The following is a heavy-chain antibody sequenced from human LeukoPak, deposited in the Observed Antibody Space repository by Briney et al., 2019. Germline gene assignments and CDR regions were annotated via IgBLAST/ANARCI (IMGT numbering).Heavy chain of an antibody. CDR2: IYTSGST. V-gene: IGHV4-61*02. Sequence: SQTLSLTCTVSGGSIGSGNYYWSWIRQPAGKGLEWIGRIYTSGSTDYNPSLKGRVTISLDTSKNQFSLKLTSVTAADTAVYYCARGESWNALNYWGQGTLVTVSS. J-gene: IGHJ4*02. D-gene: IGHD1-1*01. CDR1: GGSIGSGNYY. CDR3: ARGESWNALNY.